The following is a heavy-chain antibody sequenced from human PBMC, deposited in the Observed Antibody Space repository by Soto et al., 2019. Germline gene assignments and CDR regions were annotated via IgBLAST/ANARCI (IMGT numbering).Heavy chain of an antibody. CDR1: GGSISSSGYY. CDR2: IYHSGMT. Sequence: SETLSLTCTVSGGSISSSGYYWSWIRQHPEKGLEWIGYIYHSGMTYYNPSLKSRVTISVDMSKNQFSLKLTSVTVADTAVFYCAGQDGYNTGPFDYWGLGTLVTVSS. J-gene: IGHJ4*02. D-gene: IGHD1-1*01. CDR3: AGQDGYNTGPFDY. V-gene: IGHV4-31*03.